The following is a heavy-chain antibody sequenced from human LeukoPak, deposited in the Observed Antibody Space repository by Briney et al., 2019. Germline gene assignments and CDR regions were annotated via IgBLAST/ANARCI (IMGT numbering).Heavy chain of an antibody. CDR3: ARERFYYYGSGSVDAFDI. D-gene: IGHD3-10*01. J-gene: IGHJ3*02. CDR2: ISSSGSTI. Sequence: PGGSLRLSCAASGFTFSDYYMSWIRQAPGKGLEWVSYISSSGSTIYYADSVKGRFTISRDNAKNSLYLQMYSLRAEDTAVYYCARERFYYYGSGSVDAFDIWGQGTMVTVSS. V-gene: IGHV3-11*01. CDR1: GFTFSDYY.